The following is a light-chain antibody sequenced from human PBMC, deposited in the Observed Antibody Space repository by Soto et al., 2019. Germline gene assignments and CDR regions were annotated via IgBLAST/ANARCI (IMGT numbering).Light chain of an antibody. J-gene: IGLJ1*01. CDR2: QGG. Sequence: QSVLTQPASVSGSPGQSITISCTGTSSDVGSYNLVSWYQQHPGKVPKLIIYQGGQRPSGVSSRFSGSKSGNTASLTISGLQAEDEAEYFCSSYADSSTLFVFGTGTKVTVL. CDR1: SSDVGSYNL. CDR3: SSYADSSTLFV. V-gene: IGLV2-23*01.